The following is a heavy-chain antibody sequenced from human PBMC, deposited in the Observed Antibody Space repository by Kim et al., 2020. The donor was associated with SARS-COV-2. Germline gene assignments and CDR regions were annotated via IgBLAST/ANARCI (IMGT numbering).Heavy chain of an antibody. Sequence: ASVKVSCKASGYTFTGYYMHWVRQAPGQGLEWMGRINPNSGGTNYAQKFQGRVTMTRDTSISTAYMELSRLRSDDTAVYYCARDGPGSSYFDYWGQGTLVTVSS. V-gene: IGHV1-2*06. J-gene: IGHJ4*02. CDR1: GYTFTGYY. CDR2: INPNSGGT. CDR3: ARDGPGSSYFDY. D-gene: IGHD6-6*01.